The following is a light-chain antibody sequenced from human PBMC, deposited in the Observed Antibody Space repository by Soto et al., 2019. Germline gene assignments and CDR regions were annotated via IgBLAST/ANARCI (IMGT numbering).Light chain of an antibody. CDR3: QQYNNWPET. Sequence: EIVMTQSPATLSVSPGERATLSCRASQSVSSNLAWYQQKPGQAPRLLIYGASTRATGIPARFSGSGSGTEFTLTISSLQSEDFALYYCQQYNNWPETFGQGTKVAIK. CDR2: GAS. J-gene: IGKJ1*01. V-gene: IGKV3-15*01. CDR1: QSVSSN.